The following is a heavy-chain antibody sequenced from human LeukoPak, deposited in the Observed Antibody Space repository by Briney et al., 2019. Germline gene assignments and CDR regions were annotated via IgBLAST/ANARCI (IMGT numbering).Heavy chain of an antibody. CDR3: ASGQGDFWSGYPAPRI. CDR2: IYYSGST. V-gene: IGHV4-59*11. CDR1: GGSISSHY. Sequence: SETLSLTCTVSGGSISSHYWSWIRQPPGKGLEWIGYIYYSGSTNYNPSLKSRVTISVDTSKNQFSLKLSSVTAADTAVYYCASGQGDFWSGYPAPRIWGQGTLVTVSS. J-gene: IGHJ4*02. D-gene: IGHD3-3*01.